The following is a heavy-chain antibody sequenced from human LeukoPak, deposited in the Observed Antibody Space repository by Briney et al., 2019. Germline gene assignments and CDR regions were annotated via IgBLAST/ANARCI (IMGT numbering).Heavy chain of an antibody. Sequence: GGSLRLSCAASGFTFSGYWMRWVRQTPGKGLEWLANTKQDGSEKFYLDSLKGPFTISRDKAKNSVYLQINSLRAEDTALYYCARGXXDSSGHFDYWGQGTRVTV. V-gene: IGHV3-7*01. D-gene: IGHD3-22*01. CDR2: TKQDGSEK. CDR1: GFTFSGYW. J-gene: IGHJ4*02. CDR3: ARGXXDSSGHFDY.